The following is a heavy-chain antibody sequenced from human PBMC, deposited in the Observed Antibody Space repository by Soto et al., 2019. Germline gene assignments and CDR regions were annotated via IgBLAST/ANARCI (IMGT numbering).Heavy chain of an antibody. CDR2: MYYTGDT. J-gene: IGHJ4*02. CDR3: ASSDPFYFFEY. V-gene: IGHV4-31*03. Sequence: PSETLSLTCTVSGVSISGGGHYWGWIRQPPGKGLEWIGFMYYTGDTYYNPSLKGRITISVDTSVNQFSLELTSMTAADTAVYYCASSDPFYFFEYWGLGTLVTVSS. CDR1: GVSISGGGHY.